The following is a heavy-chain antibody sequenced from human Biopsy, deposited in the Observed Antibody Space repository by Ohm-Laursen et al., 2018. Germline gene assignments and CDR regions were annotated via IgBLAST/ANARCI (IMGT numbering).Heavy chain of an antibody. V-gene: IGHV1-69*06. CDR1: GGTFSNYG. CDR2: NIPILGTG. CDR3: ARGRRHCIGTCSRWYFDL. D-gene: IGHD2-2*01. J-gene: IGHJ2*01. Sequence: ASVKVSCNAPGGTFSNYGVNWVRQAPGQGLEWLGGNIPILGTGNYAQKFQDRVTVAADTSTSTATMELRSLRSDDTAVYYCARGRRHCIGTCSRWYFDLWGRGTLVTVSP.